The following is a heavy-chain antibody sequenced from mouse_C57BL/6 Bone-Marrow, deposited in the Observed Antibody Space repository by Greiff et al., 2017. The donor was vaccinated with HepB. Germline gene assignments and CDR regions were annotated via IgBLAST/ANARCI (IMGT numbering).Heavy chain of an antibody. V-gene: IGHV3-6*01. J-gene: IGHJ2*01. CDR2: ISYDGSN. Sequence: ESGPGLVKPSQSLSLTCSVTGYSITSGYYWNWIRQFPGNKLEWMGYISYDGSNNYNPSLKNRISITRDTSTNQFFLNLNSVTTEDTATYYCARDVHYWGQGTTLTVSS. CDR1: GYSITSGYY. CDR3: ARDVHY.